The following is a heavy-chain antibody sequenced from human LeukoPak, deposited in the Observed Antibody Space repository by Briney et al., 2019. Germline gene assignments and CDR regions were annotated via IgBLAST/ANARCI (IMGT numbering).Heavy chain of an antibody. CDR3: TTESGIPHSTYYNYGMDV. CDR2: IKSKTDGGTT. CDR1: GFTFSNAW. J-gene: IGHJ6*02. D-gene: IGHD5-18*01. V-gene: IGHV3-15*01. Sequence: GGSLRLSCAASGFTFSNAWMSWVRQVPGKGLEWVGRIKSKTDGGTTDYAAPVKGRFTISRDDSKNTLYLQMNSLKTEDTAVYYCTTESGIPHSTYYNYGMDVWGQGTTVTVSS.